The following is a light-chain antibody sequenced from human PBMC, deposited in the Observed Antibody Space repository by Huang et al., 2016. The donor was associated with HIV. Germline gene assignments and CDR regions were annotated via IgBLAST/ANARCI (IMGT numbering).Light chain of an antibody. CDR3: LQHKTGRYI. CDR2: DES. Sequence: DIQMTQSPSALSASVGDRVTITCRASQDISNYLVWFEQKPGGVPRRLIYDESKLERWVPTRFSGSGFGTEFTLTISSLQPEDLVTYYCLQHKTGRYIFGQGTKLEIK. J-gene: IGKJ2*01. CDR1: QDISNY. V-gene: IGKV1-17*03.